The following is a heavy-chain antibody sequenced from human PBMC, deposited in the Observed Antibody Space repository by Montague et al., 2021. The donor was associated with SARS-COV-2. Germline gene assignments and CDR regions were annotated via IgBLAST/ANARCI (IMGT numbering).Heavy chain of an antibody. J-gene: IGHJ4*02. CDR1: GGSFDSDNFF. Sequence: SETLSLTCSVSGGSFDSDNFFWDWIRQPPGKRLEWIGVISNGGRTFDNPSLKSRVTISVHTSRNQLSLNVKSVTAADTAVYYCARHRRYDVVTYCPDFWGQGILVTVSS. D-gene: IGHD3-9*01. V-gene: IGHV4-39*01. CDR3: ARHRRYDVVTYCPDF. CDR2: ISNGGRT.